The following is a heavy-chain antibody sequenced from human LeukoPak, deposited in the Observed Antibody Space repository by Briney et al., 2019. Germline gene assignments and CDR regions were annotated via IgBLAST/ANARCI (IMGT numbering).Heavy chain of an antibody. Sequence: PGGSLTLSCVASGFTFSGSVMHWVRQASGKGLEWVGRISSKTNNNATAYAPSVKGRFTISRDDSKNTAYLQRNSLRTEETAVYYCTRLWGDCGGDCYPHDYWGQGALVTVSS. D-gene: IGHD2-21*02. V-gene: IGHV3-73*01. CDR2: ISSKTNNNAT. CDR3: TRLWGDCGGDCYPHDY. J-gene: IGHJ4*02. CDR1: GFTFSGSV.